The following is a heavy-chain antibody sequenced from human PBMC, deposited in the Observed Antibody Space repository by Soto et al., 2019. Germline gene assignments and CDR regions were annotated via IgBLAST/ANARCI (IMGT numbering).Heavy chain of an antibody. D-gene: IGHD1-26*01. J-gene: IGHJ4*02. V-gene: IGHV1-18*01. Sequence: QVQLVQSGAEMKKPGASVKVSCKASGYTFTSYGISWVRQAPGHGLEWMGWISAYNGNTNYAQKLQGRVTMTTDTSTGTAYMELRRLRSDDTAVYYCAKTGSGSYRYYFDYWGQGPLVTVSS. CDR3: AKTGSGSYRYYFDY. CDR2: ISAYNGNT. CDR1: GYTFTSYG.